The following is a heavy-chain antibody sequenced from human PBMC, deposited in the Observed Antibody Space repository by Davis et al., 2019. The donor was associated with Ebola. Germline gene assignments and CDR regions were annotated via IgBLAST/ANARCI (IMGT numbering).Heavy chain of an antibody. D-gene: IGHD5-24*01. J-gene: IGHJ4*02. Sequence: SVKVSCKASGGTFSSYAISWVRQAPGQGLEWMGGIIPIFGTANYAQKFQGRVTITADKSTSTAYMELSSLRSEDTAVYYCALWEMATITFDYWGQGTLVTVSS. V-gene: IGHV1-69*06. CDR3: ALWEMATITFDY. CDR1: GGTFSSYA. CDR2: IIPIFGTA.